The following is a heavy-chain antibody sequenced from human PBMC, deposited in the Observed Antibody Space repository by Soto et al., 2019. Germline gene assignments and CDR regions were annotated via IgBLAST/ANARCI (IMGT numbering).Heavy chain of an antibody. CDR2: ISGSGGTT. V-gene: IGHV3-23*01. D-gene: IGHD2-21*02. CDR3: AKQVVVTGISNYFDY. J-gene: IGHJ4*02. Sequence: LRLSCAASGFTFTSYVMTWVRQTPGKGLEWVSGISGSGGTTYYADSVQGRFTISRDNSKNTVYLQMNSLRAEDTAIYYCAKQVVVTGISNYFDYWGQGALVTVSS. CDR1: GFTFTSYV.